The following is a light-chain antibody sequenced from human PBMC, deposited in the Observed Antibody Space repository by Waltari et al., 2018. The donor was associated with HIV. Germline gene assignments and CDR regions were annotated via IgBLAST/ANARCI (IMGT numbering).Light chain of an antibody. CDR1: SPNIGINL. CDR2: RNE. Sequence: QSVLTQSPSASGTPGQRVTISCSGSSPNIGINLVYWYQQVPGTAPKLVIHRNEARPAGVPGRFSGAKSGTSASLASSGLRSEDEADYYWAAWDDSLRDYVFGIGTTVTVL. CDR3: AAWDDSLRDYV. V-gene: IGLV1-47*01. J-gene: IGLJ1*01.